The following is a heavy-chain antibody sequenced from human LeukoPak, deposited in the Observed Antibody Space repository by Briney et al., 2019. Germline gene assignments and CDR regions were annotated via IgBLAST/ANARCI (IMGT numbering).Heavy chain of an antibody. CDR3: ATSTMVRGNNWFDP. D-gene: IGHD3-10*01. J-gene: IGHJ5*02. V-gene: IGHV4-59*01. CDR1: GGSISSYY. Sequence: SETLSLTCTVSGGSISSYYWSWIRQPPGKGLEWIGYIYYSGSTNYNPSLKSRVTISVDTPKNQFSLKLSSVTAADTAVYYCATSTMVRGNNWFDPWGQGTLVTVSS. CDR2: IYYSGST.